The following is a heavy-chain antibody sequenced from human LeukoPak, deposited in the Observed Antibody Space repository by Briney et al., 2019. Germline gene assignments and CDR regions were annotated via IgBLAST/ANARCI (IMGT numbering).Heavy chain of an antibody. D-gene: IGHD6-13*01. CDR1: GYSFTSYW. J-gene: IGHJ2*01. Sequence: GESLKISCKGSGYSFTSYWIGWVRQMPGKGLEWMGIIYPGDSDTRYSPSFQGQVTISADKSISTAYLQWSSLKASDTAMYYCARSRSSSWHGKYWYFDLWGRGTLVTVSS. CDR2: IYPGDSDT. CDR3: ARSRSSSWHGKYWYFDL. V-gene: IGHV5-51*01.